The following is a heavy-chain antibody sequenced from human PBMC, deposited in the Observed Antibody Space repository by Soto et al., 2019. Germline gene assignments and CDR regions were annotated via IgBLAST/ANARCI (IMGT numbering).Heavy chain of an antibody. CDR1: GGSISSGGYY. J-gene: IGHJ6*02. V-gene: IGHV4-30-4*01. CDR3: ARDRQLWFGELYLGMDV. Sequence: PSETLSLTCTVSGGSISSGGYYWSWIRQHPGTGLEWIGHIYYSGSTYYNPSLKSRVTISVDTSKNQFSLKLSSVTAADTAVYYCARDRQLWFGELYLGMDVWGQGTTVTVSS. CDR2: IYYSGST. D-gene: IGHD3-10*01.